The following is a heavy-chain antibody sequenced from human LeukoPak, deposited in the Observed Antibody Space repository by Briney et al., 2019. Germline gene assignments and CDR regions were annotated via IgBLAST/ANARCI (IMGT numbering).Heavy chain of an antibody. J-gene: IGHJ4*02. CDR1: GFTFSSYW. V-gene: IGHV3-7*01. Sequence: GGSLRLSCAASGFTFSSYWMSWVRQAPGKGLEWVANIKQDGSEKYYVDSVKGRFTISRDNAKNSLYLQMNSLRAEDTAVYYCARDLWFGVKTKTNFDYWGQGTLVTVSS. CDR3: ARDLWFGVKTKTNFDY. CDR2: IKQDGSEK. D-gene: IGHD3-10*01.